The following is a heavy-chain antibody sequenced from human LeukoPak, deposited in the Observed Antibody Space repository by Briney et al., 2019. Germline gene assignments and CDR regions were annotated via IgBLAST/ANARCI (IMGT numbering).Heavy chain of an antibody. CDR2: ISGSGGST. J-gene: IGHJ4*02. D-gene: IGHD3-22*01. CDR1: GFTFSSYA. CDR3: AKDQPITMIVVPYYFDY. V-gene: IGHV3-23*01. Sequence: GGSLRLSCAASGFTFSSYAMSWVRQAPGKGLEWVSAISGSGGSTYYADSVKGRFTISRDNSKNTLYLQMNSLRAEDTAVYYCAKDQPITMIVVPYYFDYWGQGTLVTVSS.